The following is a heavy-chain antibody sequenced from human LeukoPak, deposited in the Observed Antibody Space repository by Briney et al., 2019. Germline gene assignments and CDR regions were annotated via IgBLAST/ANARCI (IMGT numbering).Heavy chain of an antibody. CDR1: GYTFTSYD. J-gene: IGHJ4*02. CDR3: AKEYYDAPDY. Sequence: ASVKVSCKASGYTFTSYDINWVRQATGQGLEWMGWMNPNSGNTNYAQKFQGRVTMTRDTSISTAYMELSRLRSDDTAVYYCAKEYYDAPDYWGQGTLVTVSS. V-gene: IGHV1-8*01. D-gene: IGHD3-3*01. CDR2: MNPNSGNT.